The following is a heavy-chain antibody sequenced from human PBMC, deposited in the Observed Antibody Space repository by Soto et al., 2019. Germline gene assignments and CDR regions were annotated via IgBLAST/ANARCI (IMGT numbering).Heavy chain of an antibody. D-gene: IGHD3-10*01. V-gene: IGHV1-3*01. CDR1: GYTFTSYA. Sequence: QVQLVQSGAEVKKPGASVKVSCKASGYTFTSYAMHWVRQAPGQRLEWMGWINAGNGNTKYSQKFQGRVTITRDTSASTAYMELSSLRSEDTAVYYCARVRGHRRGAFDYWGQGTLVTVSS. J-gene: IGHJ4*02. CDR3: ARVRGHRRGAFDY. CDR2: INAGNGNT.